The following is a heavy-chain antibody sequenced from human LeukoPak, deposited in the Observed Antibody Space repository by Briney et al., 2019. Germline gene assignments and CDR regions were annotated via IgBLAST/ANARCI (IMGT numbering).Heavy chain of an antibody. D-gene: IGHD5-24*01. CDR1: GYTSKNYG. Sequence: ASVKVSCKASGYTSKNYGITWVRQAPGQGLEWVGWINTYSGSTNYPQGLQGRVTMTTDKSTTTAYMEVRSLRSDDTALYYCARRSQNGYNSPIDYWGQGTLVTVSS. CDR3: ARRSQNGYNSPIDY. J-gene: IGHJ4*02. V-gene: IGHV1-18*01. CDR2: INTYSGST.